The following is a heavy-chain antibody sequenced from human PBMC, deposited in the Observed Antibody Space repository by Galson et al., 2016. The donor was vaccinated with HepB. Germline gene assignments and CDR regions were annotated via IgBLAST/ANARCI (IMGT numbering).Heavy chain of an antibody. V-gene: IGHV3-11*06. D-gene: IGHD2-21*02. CDR3: ARDRGSYCGGDCSDYYLDY. J-gene: IGHJ4*02. Sequence: SLRLSCAASGFTFSDYYMSWIRQAPGKGLEWVSYISATSTYTNYADSVKGRFTVSRDNAKNSLYLQMNTLRAEDTAIYYCARDRGSYCGGDCSDYYLDYWGQGTLVTVSS. CDR1: GFTFSDYY. CDR2: ISATSTYT.